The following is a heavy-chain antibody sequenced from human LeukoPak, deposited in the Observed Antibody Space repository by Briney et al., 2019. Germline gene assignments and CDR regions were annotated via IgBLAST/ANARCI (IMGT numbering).Heavy chain of an antibody. CDR1: GFTFSSYA. V-gene: IGHV3-23*01. CDR2: ISGSGGST. J-gene: IGHJ6*03. Sequence: ETGGSLRLSCAASGFTFSSYAMSWVRQAPGKGLEWVSAISGSGGSTYYADSVKGRFTISRDNSKNTLYLQMNSLRAEDTAVYYCARAPAMVRGVIRRYYMDVWGKGTTVTISS. D-gene: IGHD3-10*01. CDR3: ARAPAMVRGVIRRYYMDV.